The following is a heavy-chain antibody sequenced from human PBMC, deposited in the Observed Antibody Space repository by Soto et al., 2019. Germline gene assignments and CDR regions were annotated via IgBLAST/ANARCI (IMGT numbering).Heavy chain of an antibody. V-gene: IGHV3-74*01. D-gene: IGHD2-21*01. Sequence: GGSLRLSCAASGFTFSSYWMHWVRPAPGKGLVWVSRINSDGSSTSYADSVKGRFTISRDNAKNTLYLQMNSLRAEDTAVYYCARETRGGAPYYYYYYMDVWGKGTTVTVSS. CDR3: ARETRGGAPYYYYYYMDV. CDR1: GFTFSSYW. CDR2: INSDGSST. J-gene: IGHJ6*03.